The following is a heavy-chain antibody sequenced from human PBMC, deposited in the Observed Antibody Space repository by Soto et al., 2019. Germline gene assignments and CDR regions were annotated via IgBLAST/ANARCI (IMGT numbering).Heavy chain of an antibody. CDR3: ARDYLTGTSAWFDP. CDR2: ISSSSSTI. D-gene: IGHD1-7*01. Sequence: GGSLRLSCAASGFTFSSYSMNWVRQAPGKGLEWVSYISSSSSTIYYADSVKGRFTISRDNAKNPLYLQMNSLRAEDTAVYYCARDYLTGTSAWFDPWGQGTLVTVSS. J-gene: IGHJ5*02. CDR1: GFTFSSYS. V-gene: IGHV3-48*01.